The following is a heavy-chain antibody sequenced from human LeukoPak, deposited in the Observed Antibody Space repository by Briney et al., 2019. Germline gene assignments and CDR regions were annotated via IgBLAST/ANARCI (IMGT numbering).Heavy chain of an antibody. CDR2: IKQDGSEK. J-gene: IGHJ3*02. Sequence: GGSLRLSCAASGFTFSSYWMSWVRQAPGKGLEWVANIKQDGSEKYYVDSVKGRFTISRDNAKNSLYLQMNSLRAEDTAVYYCARDIRLWFGEGSGAFDIWGQGTMVTVSS. CDR3: ARDIRLWFGEGSGAFDI. V-gene: IGHV3-7*01. CDR1: GFTFSSYW. D-gene: IGHD3-10*01.